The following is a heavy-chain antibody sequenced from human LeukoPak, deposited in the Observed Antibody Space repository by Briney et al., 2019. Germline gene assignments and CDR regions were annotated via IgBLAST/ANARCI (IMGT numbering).Heavy chain of an antibody. CDR1: GGSISSYY. CDR3: AFIAVAGTEIDY. V-gene: IGHV4-59*01. Sequence: SETLSLTCTVSGGSISSYYWSWIRQPPGKGLEWIGYIYYSGSTNYNPSLKSRVTISVDTSKNQFSLKLSSVTAADTAVYYCAFIAVAGTEIDYWGQGTLVTVS. D-gene: IGHD6-19*01. J-gene: IGHJ4*02. CDR2: IYYSGST.